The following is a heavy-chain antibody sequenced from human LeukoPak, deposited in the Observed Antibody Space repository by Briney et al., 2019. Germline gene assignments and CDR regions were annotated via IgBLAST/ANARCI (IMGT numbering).Heavy chain of an antibody. CDR1: GFTVSSNY. CDR3: ARETLAGFDY. CDR2: IYSDGST. Sequence: PGGSLRLSCAASGFTVSSNYMTWVRQAPGKGLEWVSVIYSDGSTYYADSVKGRFTIYRDNSKETLYLKMNSMRAEDTAVYFCARETLAGFDYWGQGTLVTVSS. J-gene: IGHJ4*02. V-gene: IGHV3-53*01. D-gene: IGHD6-19*01.